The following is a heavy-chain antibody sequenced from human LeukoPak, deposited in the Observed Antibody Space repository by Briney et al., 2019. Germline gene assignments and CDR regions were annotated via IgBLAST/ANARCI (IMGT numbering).Heavy chain of an antibody. CDR3: ARMPVALDI. J-gene: IGHJ3*02. D-gene: IGHD2-2*01. CDR1: GYTFTGYY. Sequence: ASVKVSCKASGYTFTGYYMHWVRQAPGQGLVWMGWINPNSGGTNYAQSFQGRVTMTRDTSISTVYMELNRLTADDTAIYYCARMPVALDIWGQGTRVTVSS. CDR2: INPNSGGT. V-gene: IGHV1-2*02.